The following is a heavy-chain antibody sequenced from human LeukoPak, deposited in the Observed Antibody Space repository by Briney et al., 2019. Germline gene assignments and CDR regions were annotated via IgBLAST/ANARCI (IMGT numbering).Heavy chain of an antibody. V-gene: IGHV1-2*02. CDR3: ARGLQENLAWLKAFSAFDI. CDR1: GYTLTAYY. Sequence: ASVKVSCKASGYTLTAYYMHWVRQAPGQGLEWMGWINPNSGGTNYAQKFQGKVTMTTDTSTNTAYMELRSLRSDDTAVYYCARGLQENLAWLKAFSAFDIWGQGTMVTVSS. D-gene: IGHD5-24*01. J-gene: IGHJ3*02. CDR2: INPNSGGT.